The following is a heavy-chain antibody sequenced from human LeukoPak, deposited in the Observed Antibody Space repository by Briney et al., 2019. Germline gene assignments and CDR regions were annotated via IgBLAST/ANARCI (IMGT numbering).Heavy chain of an antibody. J-gene: IGHJ3*02. Sequence: GGSLRLSCAASGFTFNSYAMNWVRQAPGKGLEWVSTISGSGGSTYYADSVRGRFTISRDNSKTTLYLQMNSLRAEDTAVYYCAKSRLSDFWSGYAPVDAFDIWGQGTMVTVSS. CDR2: ISGSGGST. CDR1: GFTFNSYA. V-gene: IGHV3-23*01. D-gene: IGHD3-3*01. CDR3: AKSRLSDFWSGYAPVDAFDI.